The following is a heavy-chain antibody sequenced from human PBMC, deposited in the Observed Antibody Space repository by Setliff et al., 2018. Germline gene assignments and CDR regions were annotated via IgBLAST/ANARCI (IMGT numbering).Heavy chain of an antibody. V-gene: IGHV4-39*02. CDR3: ATDQNRAFED. Sequence: SETLSLTCTVSGGSISSRNYYWGWIRQPPGKGLEWIGSIYYSGSTYYNPSLKSRITISVDTSKNQFSLKLSSVTAADTAVYYCATDQNRAFEDWGQGVLVTVSS. CDR2: IYYSGST. J-gene: IGHJ4*02. CDR1: GGSISSRNYY.